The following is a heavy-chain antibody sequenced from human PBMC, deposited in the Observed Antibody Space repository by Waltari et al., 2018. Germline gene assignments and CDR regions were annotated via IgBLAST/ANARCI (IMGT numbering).Heavy chain of an antibody. CDR1: GGSISSSNW. CDR3: ARDRRYYYDSSGYSNFDY. D-gene: IGHD3-22*01. V-gene: IGHV4-4*02. Sequence: QVQLQESGPGLVKPSGTLSLTCAVPGGSISSSNWWSWVRQPPGEGLEWIGEIYHSGSTNYNPSLKSRVTISVDKSKNQFSLKLSSVTAADTAVYYCARDRRYYYDSSGYSNFDYWGQGTLVTVSS. CDR2: IYHSGST. J-gene: IGHJ4*02.